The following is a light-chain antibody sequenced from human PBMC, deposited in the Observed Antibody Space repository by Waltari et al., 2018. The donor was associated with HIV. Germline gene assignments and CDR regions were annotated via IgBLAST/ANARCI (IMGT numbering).Light chain of an antibody. J-gene: IGLJ2*01. CDR2: AVS. Sequence: QSALTQPAPVPGSPGQSITFSSTGTTRDVGGFNYVSWYQKPPAKAPKLMIYAVSKRPSGVSNRFSGSKSGNTASLTISGLQAEDEADYYCTSYTSSSTVVFGGGTKLTVL. V-gene: IGLV2-14*01. CDR1: TRDVGGFNY. CDR3: TSYTSSSTVV.